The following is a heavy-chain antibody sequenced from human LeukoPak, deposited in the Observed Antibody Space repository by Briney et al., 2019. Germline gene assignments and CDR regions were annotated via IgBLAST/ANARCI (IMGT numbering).Heavy chain of an antibody. CDR3: ARGAGEDMGPHYFDY. Sequence: ASVKVSCKASGYTFTSYAMNWVRQAPGQGLEYMGWINTNTGNPTYAQGFTGRFVFSLNTSVSTAYLQISGLKADDTAVFYCARGAGEDMGPHYFDYWGQGTLVTVSS. D-gene: IGHD6-19*01. J-gene: IGHJ4*02. V-gene: IGHV7-4-1*02. CDR2: INTNTGNP. CDR1: GYTFTSYA.